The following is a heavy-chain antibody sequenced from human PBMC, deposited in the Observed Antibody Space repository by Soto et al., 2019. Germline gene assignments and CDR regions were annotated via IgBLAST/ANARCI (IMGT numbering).Heavy chain of an antibody. D-gene: IGHD3-3*01. V-gene: IGHV1-18*01. CDR1: GYTFINYG. CDR3: ARDVRATYDFWSVDWFDP. Sequence: QVQLVQSGAEVKKPGASVKVSCKASGYTFINYGIIWVRQAPGQGLEWMGWISAYNGNTNYAQKLQGRVTMTTDTSTSTAYMELRSLRSDDTAVYYCARDVRATYDFWSVDWFDPWGQGTLVTVSS. J-gene: IGHJ5*02. CDR2: ISAYNGNT.